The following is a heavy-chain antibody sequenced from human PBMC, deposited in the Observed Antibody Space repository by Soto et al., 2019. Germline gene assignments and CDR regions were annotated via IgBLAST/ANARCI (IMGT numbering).Heavy chain of an antibody. J-gene: IGHJ6*03. D-gene: IGHD2-15*01. CDR1: GGTFSSYT. CDR2: IIPILGIA. V-gene: IGHV1-69*02. CDR3: ARLQYCSGGSCYWDYYYYYMDV. Sequence: GASVKVSCKASGGTFSSYTISWVRQAPGQGLEWMGRIIPILGIANYAQKFQGRVTISRDNAKNSLYLQMNSLRAEDTAVYYCARLQYCSGGSCYWDYYYYYMDVWGKGTTVTVSS.